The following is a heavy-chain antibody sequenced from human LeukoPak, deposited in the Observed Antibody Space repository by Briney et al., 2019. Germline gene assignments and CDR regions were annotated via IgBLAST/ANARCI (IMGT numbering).Heavy chain of an antibody. CDR2: IYPGDSDT. D-gene: IGHD6-19*01. J-gene: IGHJ3*02. CDR1: GYSFTSYW. CDR3: ARPRLVAAADAFDI. V-gene: IGHV5-51*01. Sequence: GEALEISCKGAGYSFTSYWIGWGRQMPGKGLEGMGIIYPGDSDTRYSPSFQGQVTISADKSISTAYLQWSSLKASDTAMYYCARPRLVAAADAFDIWGQGTMVTVSS.